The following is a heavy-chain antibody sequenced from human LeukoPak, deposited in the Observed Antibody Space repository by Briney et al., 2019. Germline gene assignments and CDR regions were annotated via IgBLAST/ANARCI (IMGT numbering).Heavy chain of an antibody. V-gene: IGHV3-15*01. CDR3: TTDGGRKSRPYHFDY. Sequence: PGGSLRLSCAASGFTFSNAWMSWVRRARGKGLVGVGRLKSKIDGGTTDYAAPVKGRFTISRDDSKNTLYLQMNRLKTEDTAVYYCTTDGGRKSRPYHFDYWGQGTLVTVSS. CDR2: LKSKIDGGTT. CDR1: GFTFSNAW. J-gene: IGHJ4*02. D-gene: IGHD3-16*01.